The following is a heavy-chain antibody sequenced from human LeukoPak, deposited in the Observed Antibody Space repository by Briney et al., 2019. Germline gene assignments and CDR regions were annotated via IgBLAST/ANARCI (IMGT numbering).Heavy chain of an antibody. D-gene: IGHD1-7*01. CDR1: GYTFTSYG. Sequence: ASVKVSCKASGYTFTSYGISWVRQAPGQGLEWMGRISAYNGNTDYAQKLQGRVTMTTDTSTSTAYMELRSLRSDDTAVYYCARSITGTTFQVYWGQGTLVTVSS. CDR2: ISAYNGNT. CDR3: ARSITGTTFQVY. J-gene: IGHJ4*02. V-gene: IGHV1-18*01.